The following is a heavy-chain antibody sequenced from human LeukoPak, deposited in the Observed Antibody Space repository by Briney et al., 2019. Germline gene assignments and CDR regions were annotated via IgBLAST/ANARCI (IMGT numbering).Heavy chain of an antibody. J-gene: IGHJ5*02. CDR3: ARDGALLDIVVVVAATSSPNWFDP. CDR2: IIPILGIA. CDR1: GGTFSSYA. Sequence: SVKVSCKASGGTFSSYAISWVRQAPGLGLEWMGRIIPILGIANYAQKFQGRVTITADKSTSTAYMELSSLRSEDTAVYYCARDGALLDIVVVVAATSSPNWFDPWGQGTLVTVSS. D-gene: IGHD2-15*01. V-gene: IGHV1-69*04.